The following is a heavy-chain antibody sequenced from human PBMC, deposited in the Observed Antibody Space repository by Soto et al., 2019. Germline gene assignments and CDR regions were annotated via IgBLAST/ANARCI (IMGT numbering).Heavy chain of an antibody. CDR3: ARKKGYSYGPHYFDY. V-gene: IGHV4-31*03. CDR1: GGSVSSGGYY. J-gene: IGHJ4*02. D-gene: IGHD5-18*01. CDR2: IYYSGNT. Sequence: QVQLQESGPGLVKPSQTLSLTCTVSGGSVSSGGYYWSWIRQHPGKGLEWIGYIYYSGNTFYNPSLKSRVTISVDTSKNQFSLKLSSVTAADTAVYYCARKKGYSYGPHYFDYWGQGTLVTVSS.